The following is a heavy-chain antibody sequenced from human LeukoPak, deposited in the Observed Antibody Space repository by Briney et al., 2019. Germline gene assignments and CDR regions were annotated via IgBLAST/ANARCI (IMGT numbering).Heavy chain of an antibody. CDR1: GFTFSIYW. J-gene: IGHJ6*03. CDR3: ARDANYGDYDPVIHYMDV. V-gene: IGHV3-7*01. D-gene: IGHD4-17*01. CDR2: IQQDGGEK. Sequence: PGGSLRLSCAASGFTFSIYWMNWVHQAPGKGLEWVAHIQQDGGEKYYVDSVKGRFTISRDNAKNSLFLQMNSLRAEDTAVYYCARDANYGDYDPVIHYMDVWGKGTTVTVSS.